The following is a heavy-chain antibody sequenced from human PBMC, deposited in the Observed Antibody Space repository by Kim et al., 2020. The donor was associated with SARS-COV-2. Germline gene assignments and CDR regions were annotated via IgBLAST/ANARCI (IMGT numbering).Heavy chain of an antibody. D-gene: IGHD3-22*01. V-gene: IGHV3-11*06. Sequence: VKGRFTISRENAKNSLYLQMNSLRAEDTAVYYCARDRGSNYYDSSGTFDYWGQGTLVTVSS. J-gene: IGHJ4*02. CDR3: ARDRGSNYYDSSGTFDY.